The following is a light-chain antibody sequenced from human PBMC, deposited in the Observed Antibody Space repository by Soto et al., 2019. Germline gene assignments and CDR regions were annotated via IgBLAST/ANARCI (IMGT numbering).Light chain of an antibody. Sequence: DIQMTQSPSSVSASVGDRVTITCRASQGISKWLAWYQQKPGKVPNLLISAASSLHSGVPVRFSGNGSGTDFTLTISNLQPEDFATYYCQRAHSFPSTFGGGTKVEIK. CDR3: QRAHSFPST. CDR2: AAS. J-gene: IGKJ4*01. V-gene: IGKV1-12*02. CDR1: QGISKW.